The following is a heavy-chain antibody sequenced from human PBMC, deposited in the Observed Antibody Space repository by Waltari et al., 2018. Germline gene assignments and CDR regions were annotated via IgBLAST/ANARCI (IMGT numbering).Heavy chain of an antibody. V-gene: IGHV4-59*12. CDR3: AGEYKNSEELF. J-gene: IGHJ1*01. Sequence: RQAPGQGLEWIGYIYGGGGDTNYSPSLESRVSTSIDTYQNLFSLKLNSVTAADTAVYYCAGEYKNSEELFWGQGVLVIVSS. D-gene: IGHD1-7*01. CDR2: IYGGGGDT.